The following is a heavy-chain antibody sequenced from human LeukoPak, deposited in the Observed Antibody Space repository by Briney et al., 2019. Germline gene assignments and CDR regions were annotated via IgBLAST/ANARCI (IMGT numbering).Heavy chain of an antibody. Sequence: GGSLRLSRAASGFTFSRHWMYWVRQAPGKGLEWVANIKQDGGAKPYVDSVKGRFTISRDNAKNSLFLQMNSLRAEDTAVYYCARDNGWSADFWGQGTLVTVSS. J-gene: IGHJ4*02. D-gene: IGHD2-15*01. CDR1: GFTFSRHW. CDR3: ARDNGWSADF. V-gene: IGHV3-7*03. CDR2: IKQDGGAK.